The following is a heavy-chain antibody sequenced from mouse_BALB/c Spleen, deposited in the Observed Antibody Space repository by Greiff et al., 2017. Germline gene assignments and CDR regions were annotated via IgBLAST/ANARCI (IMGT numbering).Heavy chain of an antibody. CDR2: ISSGSSTI. V-gene: IGHV5-17*02. CDR3: ARSTMITYFDY. Sequence: EVHLVESGGGLVQPGGSRKLSCAASGFTFSSFGMHWVRQAPEKGLEWVAYISSGSSTIYYADTVKGRFTISRDNPKNTLFLQMTSLRSEDTAMYYCARSTMITYFDYWGQGTTLTVSS. D-gene: IGHD2-4*01. J-gene: IGHJ2*01. CDR1: GFTFSSFG.